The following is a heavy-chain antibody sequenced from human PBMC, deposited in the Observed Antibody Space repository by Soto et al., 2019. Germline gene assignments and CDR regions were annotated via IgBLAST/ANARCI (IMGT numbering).Heavy chain of an antibody. D-gene: IGHD1-7*01. V-gene: IGHV4-59*01. J-gene: IGHJ5*02. CDR2: IYYTGST. Sequence: QVQLQESGPGLVKTSETLSLTCTVSGGSISGYYWSWIRQPPGKGLEWIGYIYYTGSTYYNPSLKSRVTISLDTSRNQCSLKLTSVTAADTAVYYCARVVGKNYVGPWGQGTLVTVSS. CDR3: ARVVGKNYVGP. CDR1: GGSISGYY.